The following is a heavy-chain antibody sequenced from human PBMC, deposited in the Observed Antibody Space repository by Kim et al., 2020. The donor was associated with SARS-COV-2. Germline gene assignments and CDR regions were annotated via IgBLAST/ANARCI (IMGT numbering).Heavy chain of an antibody. D-gene: IGHD3-10*01. CDR1: GFTFGDYA. CDR3: AKDRGDTPGFGFDY. J-gene: IGHJ4*02. Sequence: GGSLRLSCAASGFTFGDYAMHWVRQAPGKGLEWVSGISWNSGSIGYADSVKGRFTISRDNAKNSLYLQMNSLRAEDTALYYCAKDRGDTPGFGFDYWGQGTLVTVSS. V-gene: IGHV3-9*01. CDR2: ISWNSGSI.